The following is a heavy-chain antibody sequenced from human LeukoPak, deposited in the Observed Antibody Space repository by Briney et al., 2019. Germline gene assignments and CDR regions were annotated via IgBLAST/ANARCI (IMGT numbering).Heavy chain of an antibody. CDR2: ISAYNGNT. V-gene: IGHV1-18*01. CDR3: ARDITVTTITYHYYYMDV. J-gene: IGHJ6*03. CDR1: GYTFTSYA. Sequence: ASVKVSCKASGYTFTSYAMNWVRQAPGQGLEWMGWISAYNGNTNYAQKLQGRVTMTTDTSTSTAYMELRSLRSDDTAVYYCARDITVTTITYHYYYMDVWGKGTTVTISS. D-gene: IGHD4-17*01.